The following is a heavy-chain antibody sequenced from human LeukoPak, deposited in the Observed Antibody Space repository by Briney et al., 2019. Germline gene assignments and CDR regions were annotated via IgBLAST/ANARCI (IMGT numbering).Heavy chain of an antibody. J-gene: IGHJ4*02. CDR3: TRDRSTWLFDY. Sequence: GGSLRLSCAASGFTFISYTMHWVRQAPGKGLESVSYISSSSTTIYYADSVKGRFTISRDNAKNSLYLQMNSLGDEDTAVYYCTRDRSTWLFDYWGQGTLVTVSS. CDR1: GFTFISYT. D-gene: IGHD6-13*01. V-gene: IGHV3-48*02. CDR2: ISSSSTTI.